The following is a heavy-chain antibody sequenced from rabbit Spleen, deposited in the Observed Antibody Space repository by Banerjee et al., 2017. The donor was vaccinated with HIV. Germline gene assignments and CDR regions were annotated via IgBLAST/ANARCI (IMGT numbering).Heavy chain of an antibody. J-gene: IGHJ6*01. CDR3: ARDTGSSFSSYGMDL. Sequence: QEQLVESGGGLVKPGASLTLTCTASGFSFSSGYDMSWVRQAPGKGLEWIGFIYTGNGKNYYASWAKGRFTISRASSTTVFLQMTSLTAADTATYFCARDTGSSFSSYGMDLWGQGTLVTVS. CDR2: IYTGNGKN. D-gene: IGHD8-1*01. CDR1: GFSFSSGYD. V-gene: IGHV1S45*01.